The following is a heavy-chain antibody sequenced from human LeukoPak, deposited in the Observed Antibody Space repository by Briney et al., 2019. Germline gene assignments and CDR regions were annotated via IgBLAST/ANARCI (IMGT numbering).Heavy chain of an antibody. Sequence: GGSLRLSCAASGFTFSDYWMTWVRQAPGKGLEWVANIKPDGSEKYYVDSVRGRFTISRDNAKNSLYLQMNSLRAEDTAVYYCARGSGVTTIYYYMDVWGKGTTVTVSS. CDR1: GFTFSDYW. V-gene: IGHV3-7*01. D-gene: IGHD4-17*01. J-gene: IGHJ6*03. CDR3: ARGSGVTTIYYYMDV. CDR2: IKPDGSEK.